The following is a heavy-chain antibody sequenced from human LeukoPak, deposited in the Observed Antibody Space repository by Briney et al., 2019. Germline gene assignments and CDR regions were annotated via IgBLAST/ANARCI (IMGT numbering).Heavy chain of an antibody. V-gene: IGHV3-21*04. Sequence: GGSLRLSCAASGFTFSLYPMTWVRQAPGKGLEWVASINSRALHIYHADSVKGRFTISRDDAKNSLYLQLNSLRAEDTALYYCARDAGGLELPWFDPWGQGTLVIVSS. CDR2: INSRALHI. D-gene: IGHD1-7*01. CDR1: GFTFSLYP. J-gene: IGHJ5*02. CDR3: ARDAGGLELPWFDP.